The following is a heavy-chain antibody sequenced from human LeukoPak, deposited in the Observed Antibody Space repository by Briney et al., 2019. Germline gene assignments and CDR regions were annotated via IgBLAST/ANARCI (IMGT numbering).Heavy chain of an antibody. CDR3: ARSRSGYYGDVDY. CDR1: GGSVSSPKYY. J-gene: IGHJ4*02. V-gene: IGHV4-31*03. CDR2: IYYSGST. Sequence: SETLSLTCTVSGGSVSSPKYYWTWIRQPPGKGLEWIGHIYYSGSTYYNPSLKSRVTISVDTSKNRFSLKLSSVTAADTAVYYCARSRSGYYGDVDYWGQGTLVTVSS. D-gene: IGHD3-3*01.